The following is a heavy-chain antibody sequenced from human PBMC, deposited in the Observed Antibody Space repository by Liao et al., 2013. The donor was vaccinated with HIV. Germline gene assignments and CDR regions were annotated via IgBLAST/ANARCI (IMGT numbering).Heavy chain of an antibody. J-gene: IGHJ3*02. D-gene: IGHD2-15*01. CDR3: VHCSGLYWNAFDI. CDR1: GGSISSGSYY. CDR2: IYTSGST. V-gene: IGHV4-61*02. Sequence: QVQLQESGPGLVRPSQTLSLTCNVSGGSISSGSYYWSWIRQPAGKGLEWIGRIYTSGSTNYNPSLKSRVTISEDSSKNQFSLNLTSVTAADTAVYYCVHCSGLYWNAFDIWGQGTMVTVSS.